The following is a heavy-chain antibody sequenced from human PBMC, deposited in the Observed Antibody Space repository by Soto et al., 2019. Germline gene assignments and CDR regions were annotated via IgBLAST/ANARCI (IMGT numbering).Heavy chain of an antibody. J-gene: IGHJ4*02. Sequence: GGSLRLSCAASGFTFSSYAMSWVRQAPGKGLEWVSAISGSGGSTYYADSVKGRFTISRDNSKNTLYLQMNSLRAEDTAVHYCASFGYCSSTSCYIGPVDWGQGTLVTVSS. D-gene: IGHD2-2*02. CDR1: GFTFSSYA. CDR3: ASFGYCSSTSCYIGPVD. CDR2: ISGSGGST. V-gene: IGHV3-23*01.